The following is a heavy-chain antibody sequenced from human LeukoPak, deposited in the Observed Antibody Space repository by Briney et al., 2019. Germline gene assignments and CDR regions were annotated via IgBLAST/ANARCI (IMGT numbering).Heavy chain of an antibody. CDR2: IYYSGTT. CDR3: ARGPSGYHNT. Sequence: SETLSLTCIVSGGSISNYYWSWIWQPPGKGLEWIASIYYSGTTNYNPTLKSRVTISVDTSRNQFSLKLSSVTAADTAVYYCARGPSGYHNTGGQGTLVTVSS. CDR1: GGSISNYY. D-gene: IGHD5-12*01. J-gene: IGHJ4*02. V-gene: IGHV4-59*01.